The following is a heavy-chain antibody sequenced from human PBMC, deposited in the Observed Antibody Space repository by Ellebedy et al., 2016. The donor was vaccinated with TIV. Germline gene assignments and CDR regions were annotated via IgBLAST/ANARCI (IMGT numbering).Heavy chain of an antibody. CDR2: ISYDGSNT. V-gene: IGHV3-30*03. CDR3: ARVAGGLYSNFDY. D-gene: IGHD1-26*01. CDR1: GFTFSNYG. J-gene: IGHJ4*02. Sequence: GESLKISCAASGFTFSNYGMHLVRQAPGKGLEYVAVISYDGSNTYYTDSVKGRFTISRDNAKNSLYLQMNSLRAEDTAVYYCARVAGGLYSNFDYWGQGTLVTVSS.